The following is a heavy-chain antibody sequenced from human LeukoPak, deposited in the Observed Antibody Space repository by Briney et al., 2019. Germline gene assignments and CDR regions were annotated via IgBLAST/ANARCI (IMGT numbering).Heavy chain of an antibody. CDR2: TYYRYKWYD. Sequence: SQTLSLTRAISGDSVSSINGAWNWVRQSRSRGLEWLGSTYYRYKWYDDDPEFMKGRTTISPDTSQNQFHLHLYSVTPEDTAGDYCARDVGTSGWYTFVYWGQGTLGTVSS. V-gene: IGHV6-1*01. CDR3: ARDVGTSGWYTFVY. D-gene: IGHD6-19*01. CDR1: GDSVSSINGA. J-gene: IGHJ4*02.